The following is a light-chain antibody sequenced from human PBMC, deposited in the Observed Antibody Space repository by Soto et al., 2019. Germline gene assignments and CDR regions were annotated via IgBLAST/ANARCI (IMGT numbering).Light chain of an antibody. CDR2: EVS. Sequence: QSALTQPASVSGSPGQSITISCTGTSSDVGGYNYVSWYQQHPGKVPKLIIHEVSNRPSAVSNRFSGSKSGNTASLTISGLQAEDEAYYYCSSYTSSSTLVFGGGTKLTVL. V-gene: IGLV2-14*01. J-gene: IGLJ2*01. CDR1: SSDVGGYNY. CDR3: SSYTSSSTLV.